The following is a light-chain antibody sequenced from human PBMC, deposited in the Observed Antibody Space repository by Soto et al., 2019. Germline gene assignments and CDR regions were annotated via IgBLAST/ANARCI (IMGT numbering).Light chain of an antibody. CDR1: QGISSY. CDR2: AAS. Sequence: AIRMTQSPSSFSASTGDRVTITCRASQGISSYLAWYQQKPGKAPKLLIYAASTLQSGVPSRFSGSGSGTDFTLTISCLQSEDFATYYCHQYYSYPRTFGQGPKV. J-gene: IGKJ1*01. V-gene: IGKV1-8*01. CDR3: HQYYSYPRT.